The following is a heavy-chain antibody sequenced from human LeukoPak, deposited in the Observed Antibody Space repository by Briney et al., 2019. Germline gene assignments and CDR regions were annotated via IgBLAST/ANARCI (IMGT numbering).Heavy chain of an antibody. Sequence: SETLSLTCTVSGGSISSGDYYWSWIRQPPGKGLEWIGYIYYSGSTYYNPSLKSRVTISVDTSKNQFSLKLSSVTAADTAVYYCASFNVGPSSWCFDYWGQGTLVTVSS. CDR1: GGSISSGDYY. J-gene: IGHJ4*02. CDR3: ASFNVGPSSWCFDY. V-gene: IGHV4-30-4*08. D-gene: IGHD6-13*01. CDR2: IYYSGST.